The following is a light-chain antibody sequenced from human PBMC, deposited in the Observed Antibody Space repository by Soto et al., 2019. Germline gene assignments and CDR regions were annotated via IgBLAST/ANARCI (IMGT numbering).Light chain of an antibody. CDR2: GAS. V-gene: IGKV3-15*01. CDR3: QQYNNWPGGA. CDR1: RSVGAT. Sequence: EIVMTQSPPPLSFSPGQRAPPSSGAIRSVGATLAWYRRKPGQVPGLLTYGASTRATGIPARFSGSGSGTEFTLTISSLQSEDFAVYCCQQYNNWPGGAFGQGTKVELK. J-gene: IGKJ1*01.